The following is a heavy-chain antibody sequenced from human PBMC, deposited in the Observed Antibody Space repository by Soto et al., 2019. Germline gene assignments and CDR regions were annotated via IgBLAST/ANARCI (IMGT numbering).Heavy chain of an antibody. V-gene: IGHV1-69*01. Sequence: QVQLVQSGAEVKKPGSSVKVSCKASGGTFRSYSISWVRQAPGQGLEWMGGIIPIFDITNYAQKCQGRVTITADESTSTAYMELRRLGSDDTAVYYCARPDEGGYSSNHHYYYALDVWGQGTTVTV. D-gene: IGHD3-22*01. CDR3: ARPDEGGYSSNHHYYYALDV. CDR1: GGTFRSYS. CDR2: IIPIFDIT. J-gene: IGHJ6*02.